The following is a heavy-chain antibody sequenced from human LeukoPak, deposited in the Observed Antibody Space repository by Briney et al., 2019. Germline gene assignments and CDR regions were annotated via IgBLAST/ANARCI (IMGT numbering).Heavy chain of an antibody. D-gene: IGHD3-3*01. J-gene: IGHJ4*02. V-gene: IGHV4-34*01. Sequence: SETPSLTCAVYGGSFSGYYWSWIRQPPGKGLEWIGEINHSGSTNYNPSPKSRVTISVDTSKNQFSLKLSSVTAADTAVYYCARGRGRFLEWLPFDYWGQGTLVTVSS. CDR3: ARGRGRFLEWLPFDY. CDR1: GGSFSGYY. CDR2: INHSGST.